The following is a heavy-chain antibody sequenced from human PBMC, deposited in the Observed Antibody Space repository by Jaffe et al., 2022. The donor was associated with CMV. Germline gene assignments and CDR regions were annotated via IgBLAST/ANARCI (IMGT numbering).Heavy chain of an antibody. D-gene: IGHD3-16*02. Sequence: EVQLLESGGDLVQPGGSLRLSCAASGFTFTTHAMTWVRQAPGKGLEWVSSISGSGGSTYSADSVQGRFSTSRDNSKNTLYLQMNNLRVEDTAVYYCAKDYVNVGYDYVWGNHRYTPLDSWGQGTLVTVSS. CDR1: GFTFTTHA. V-gene: IGHV3-23*01. CDR2: ISGSGGST. J-gene: IGHJ4*02. CDR3: AKDYVNVGYDYVWGNHRYTPLDS.